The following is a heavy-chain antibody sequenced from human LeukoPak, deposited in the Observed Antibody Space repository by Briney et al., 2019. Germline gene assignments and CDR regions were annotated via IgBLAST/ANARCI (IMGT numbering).Heavy chain of an antibody. CDR1: GFTFSSYG. D-gene: IGHD3-22*01. Sequence: GGSLRLSCAASGFTFSSYGMHCVRQAPGKGLEWVAFIRYDGSNKYYADSVKGRFTISRDNSKNTLYLQMNSLRAEDTAVYYCAQDRITYYYDSSGYTFDYWGQGTLVTVSS. V-gene: IGHV3-30*02. J-gene: IGHJ4*02. CDR2: IRYDGSNK. CDR3: AQDRITYYYDSSGYTFDY.